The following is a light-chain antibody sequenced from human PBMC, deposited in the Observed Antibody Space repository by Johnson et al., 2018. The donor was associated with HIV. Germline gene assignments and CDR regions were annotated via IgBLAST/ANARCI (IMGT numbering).Light chain of an antibody. CDR3: ATWDTSLSTGGV. CDR2: KNN. V-gene: IGLV1-51*02. J-gene: IGLJ1*01. CDR1: SSTFGNSY. Sequence: QSVLTQPPSVSAAPGQRVTISCSGASSTFGNSYISWYQLLPGSPPKLLVFKNNERPSGIPDRFSGSNSGTSATLDITGLQTGDEADYYCATWDTSLSTGGVFGTGTEVTVL.